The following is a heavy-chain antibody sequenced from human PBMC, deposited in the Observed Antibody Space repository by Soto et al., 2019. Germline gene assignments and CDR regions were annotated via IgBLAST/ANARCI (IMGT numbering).Heavy chain of an antibody. D-gene: IGHD3-22*01. J-gene: IGHJ5*02. CDR3: ARNPPRNCDSSGCYYVSGRFDP. CDR1: GYTFTDYG. CDR2: ISGYKGNT. Sequence: GASVKVSCKASGYTFTDYGISWVRQAPGQGLEWMGWISGYKGNTNSAQKFQGRVTMTIDTSTSTAYMEVRSLRSDDTALYYCARNPPRNCDSSGCYYVSGRFDPWGQGTQVTVSS. V-gene: IGHV1-18*01.